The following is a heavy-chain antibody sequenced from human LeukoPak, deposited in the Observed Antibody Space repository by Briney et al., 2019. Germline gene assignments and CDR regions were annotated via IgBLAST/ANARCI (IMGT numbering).Heavy chain of an antibody. Sequence: PSETLSLTCTVSGGSISSGSYYWSWIRQPAGKGLEWIGRIYTCGSTNYNPSLKSRVTISVDTSKNQFSLKLSSVTAADTAVYYCARDRTYYDSTDATGGSDYYYYGMDVWGQGTTVTVSS. J-gene: IGHJ6*02. V-gene: IGHV4-61*02. CDR2: IYTCGST. CDR3: ARDRTYYDSTDATGGSDYYYYGMDV. D-gene: IGHD3-3*01. CDR1: GGSISSGSYY.